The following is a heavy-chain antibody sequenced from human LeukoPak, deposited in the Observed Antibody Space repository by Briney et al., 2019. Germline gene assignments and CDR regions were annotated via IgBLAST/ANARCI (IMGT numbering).Heavy chain of an antibody. CDR3: ARVGYRYSINDWSRTGLGAYPTKYYYYMDV. J-gene: IGHJ6*03. Sequence: GSLRLSCAASGFTFSSHAMSWVRQAPGKGLEWFGEINPSGGTNHNLSLMSRVSMSVDASKNQISLRVSSVTAADTAVYYCARVGYRYSINDWSRTGLGAYPTKYYYYMDVWGKGTTVTVSS. CDR2: INPSGGT. V-gene: IGHV4-34*01. D-gene: IGHD5-18*01. CDR1: GFTFSSHA.